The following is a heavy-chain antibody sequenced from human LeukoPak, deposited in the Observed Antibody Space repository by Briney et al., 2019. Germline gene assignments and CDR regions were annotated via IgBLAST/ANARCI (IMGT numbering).Heavy chain of an antibody. Sequence: GGSLRLSCAASGFTFSSYGMHWVRQAPGKGLEWVAFIRYDGSNKYYADSAKGRFTISRDNSKNTLYLQMNSLRAEDTAVYYCARDISGSGEGFDIWGQGTMVTVSS. V-gene: IGHV3-30*02. J-gene: IGHJ3*02. CDR3: ARDISGSGEGFDI. CDR1: GFTFSSYG. CDR2: IRYDGSNK. D-gene: IGHD3-10*01.